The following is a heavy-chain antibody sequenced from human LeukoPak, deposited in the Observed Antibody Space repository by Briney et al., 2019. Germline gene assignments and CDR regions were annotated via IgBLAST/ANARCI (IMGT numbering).Heavy chain of an antibody. Sequence: PTETLSLTCTVSGGSISSYYWSWIRQPPGKGLEWIGSMYYSGSTNYKPSLKSRVTISVDTSKDQFSLKLSSVTAADTAVYYCARHAYYYDRSGSYEAFDIWGQGTMVTVSS. V-gene: IGHV4-59*08. CDR3: ARHAYYYDRSGSYEAFDI. CDR2: MYYSGST. CDR1: GGSISSYY. D-gene: IGHD3-22*01. J-gene: IGHJ3*02.